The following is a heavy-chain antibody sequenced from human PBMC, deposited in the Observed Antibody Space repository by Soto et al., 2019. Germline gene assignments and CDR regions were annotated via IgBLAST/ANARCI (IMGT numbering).Heavy chain of an antibody. Sequence: ASVKVSCKVSGYTLTELSMHWVRQAPGKGLEWMGGFDPEDGETIYAQKFQGRVTMTEDTSTDTAYMELSSLRSEDTAVYYCATATSPYSGSYQGYYHGMDVWGQGTTVTVS. V-gene: IGHV1-24*01. J-gene: IGHJ6*02. D-gene: IGHD1-26*01. CDR3: ATATSPYSGSYQGYYHGMDV. CDR1: GYTLTELS. CDR2: FDPEDGET.